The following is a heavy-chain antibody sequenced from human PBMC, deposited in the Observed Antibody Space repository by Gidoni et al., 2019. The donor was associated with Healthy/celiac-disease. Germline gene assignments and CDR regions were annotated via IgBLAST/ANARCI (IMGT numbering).Heavy chain of an antibody. CDR1: GGSISSYY. Sequence: QVQLQESGPGLVKPSETLSLTCPVSGGSISSYYWSWIRQPPGKALEWIGYIFYSGSTNYNPPLKSRVTISVDTSKNQFSLKLSSVTAADTAVYYCARLTGAAGLDYWGQGTLVTVSS. CDR3: ARLTGAAGLDY. V-gene: IGHV4-59*01. CDR2: IFYSGST. J-gene: IGHJ4*02. D-gene: IGHD6-13*01.